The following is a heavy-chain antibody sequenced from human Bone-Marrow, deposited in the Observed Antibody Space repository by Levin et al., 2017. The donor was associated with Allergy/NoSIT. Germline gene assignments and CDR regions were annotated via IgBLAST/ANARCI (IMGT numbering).Heavy chain of an antibody. D-gene: IGHD6-13*01. J-gene: IGHJ1*01. Sequence: GGSLRLSCAASGFTFSSYSMNWVRQAPGKGLEWVSSISSSSSYIYYADSVKGRFTISRDNAKNSLYLQMNSLRAEDTAVYYCARVFAAGMLTEYFQHWGQGTLVTVSS. CDR2: ISSSSSYI. CDR1: GFTFSSYS. CDR3: ARVFAAGMLTEYFQH. V-gene: IGHV3-21*01.